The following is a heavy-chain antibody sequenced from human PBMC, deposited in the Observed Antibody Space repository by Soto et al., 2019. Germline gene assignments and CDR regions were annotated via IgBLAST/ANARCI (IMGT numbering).Heavy chain of an antibody. CDR3: AREGGLEGNWFDP. D-gene: IGHD3-16*01. Sequence: GGSLRLSCAASGFTFSSYGMHWVRQAPGKGLEWVAVISYDGSNKYYADSVKGRFTISRDNSKNTLYLQMNSLRAEDTAVYYCAREGGLEGNWFDPWGQGT. CDR2: ISYDGSNK. V-gene: IGHV3-30*03. J-gene: IGHJ5*02. CDR1: GFTFSSYG.